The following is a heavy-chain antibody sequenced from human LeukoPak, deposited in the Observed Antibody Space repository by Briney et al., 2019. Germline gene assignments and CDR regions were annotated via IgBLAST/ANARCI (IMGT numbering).Heavy chain of an antibody. V-gene: IGHV3-66*01. Sequence: GGSLRLSCAASGFTISSNYMSWVRQAPGKGLEWVSVIYSGGSTYYADSVKGRFTISRDNSKNTLYLQMNNLRVEDTAVYYCARDPGDYSYYFDYWGQGTLVTVSS. D-gene: IGHD4-17*01. CDR3: ARDPGDYSYYFDY. J-gene: IGHJ4*02. CDR1: GFTISSNY. CDR2: IYSGGST.